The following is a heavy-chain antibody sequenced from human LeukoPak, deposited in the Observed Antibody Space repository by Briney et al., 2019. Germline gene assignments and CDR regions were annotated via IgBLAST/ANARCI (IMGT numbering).Heavy chain of an antibody. CDR3: ARDAAPRPNGWFDP. J-gene: IGHJ5*02. Sequence: SETLSLTCAVYGGSFSGYYWSWIRQPPGKGLEWIGEINHSGSTNYNPSLKSRVTIPVDTSKNQFSLKLSSVTAADTAVYYCARDAAPRPNGWFDPWGQGTLVTVS. D-gene: IGHD6-13*01. CDR2: INHSGST. V-gene: IGHV4-34*01. CDR1: GGSFSGYY.